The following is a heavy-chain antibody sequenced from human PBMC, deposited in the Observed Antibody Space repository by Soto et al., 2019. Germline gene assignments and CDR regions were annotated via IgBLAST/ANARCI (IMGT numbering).Heavy chain of an antibody. Sequence: EVQLLGSWGGLVKLGGSLGLSCAPSGFTFSSFSLNWVPQPPGKGRGGVPSISISSSYIYYADSVKGRFTISRDNAKNSLYLQMNSLRAEDTAVYYCAREEGDSGWKNEYYYYYGMDVWGQGTTVTVSS. D-gene: IGHD6-19*01. CDR2: ISISSSYI. CDR3: AREEGDSGWKNEYYYYYGMDV. CDR1: GFTFSSFS. J-gene: IGHJ6*02. V-gene: IGHV3-21*01.